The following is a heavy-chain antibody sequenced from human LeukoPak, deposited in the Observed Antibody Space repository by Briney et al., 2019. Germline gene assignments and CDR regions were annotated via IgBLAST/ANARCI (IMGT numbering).Heavy chain of an antibody. J-gene: IGHJ4*02. CDR2: INPSGGST. CDR3: ATLTPGLYYFDY. Sequence: ASVKVSCKASAYTFTSYYIHWVRQAPGQGLEWMGRINPSGGSTNYAQKFQGRVTMTRDTSRGTVYMELSSLRSEDTAVYYCATLTPGLYYFDYWGQGTLVTVSS. CDR1: AYTFTSYY. V-gene: IGHV1-46*01.